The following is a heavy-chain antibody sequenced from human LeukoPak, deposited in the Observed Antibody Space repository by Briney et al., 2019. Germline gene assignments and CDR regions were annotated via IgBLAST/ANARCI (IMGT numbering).Heavy chain of an antibody. J-gene: IGHJ6*02. CDR2: IYHSGST. V-gene: IGHV4-30-2*01. CDR1: GGSISSGGYS. Sequence: PSQTLSLTCAVSGGSISSGGYSWSWSRQPPGKGLEWIGYIYHSGSTYYNPSLKSRVTISVDRSKNQFSLKLSSVTAADTAVYYCARVTPHFSMDVWGQGTTVTVSS. D-gene: IGHD2-15*01. CDR3: ARVTPHFSMDV.